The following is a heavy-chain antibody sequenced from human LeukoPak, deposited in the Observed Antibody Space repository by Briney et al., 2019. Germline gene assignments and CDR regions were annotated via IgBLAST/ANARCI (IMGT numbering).Heavy chain of an antibody. J-gene: IGHJ4*02. CDR2: IGTAGDT. V-gene: IGHV3-13*01. CDR3: ARVAKERVGGVYYFDY. D-gene: IGHD1-1*01. CDR1: GFTFSDYD. Sequence: GGSLRLSCAASGFTFSDYDMHWVRQATGKGLEWVSAIGTAGDTYYSGSVKGRFTISRENAKNSLYLQMNSLRAGDTAVYYCARVAKERVGGVYYFDYWGQGTLVTVSS.